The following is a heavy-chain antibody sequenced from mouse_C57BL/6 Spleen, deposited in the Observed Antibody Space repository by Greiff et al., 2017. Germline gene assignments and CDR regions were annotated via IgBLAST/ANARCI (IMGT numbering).Heavy chain of an antibody. CDR2: IYPGGGYT. CDR1: GYTFTNYW. V-gene: IGHV1-63*01. Sequence: QVQLQQSGAELIRPGTSVKMSCKASGYTFTNYWIGWAKQRPGHGLEWIGDIYPGGGYTNYNEKFKGKATLTADKSSSTAYMQFSSLTSEDSAIYYCAVGDSYYFDYWGQGTTLTVSS. CDR3: AVGDSYYFDY. J-gene: IGHJ2*01.